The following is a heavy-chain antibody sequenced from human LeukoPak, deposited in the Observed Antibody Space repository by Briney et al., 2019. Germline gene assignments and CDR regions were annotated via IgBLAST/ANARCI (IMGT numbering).Heavy chain of an antibody. Sequence: MPSETLSLTCAVSGGSISSGSYSWSWIRQPPGKGLEWIGYIYPRGSTYYNPSLKSRVILSLDKSANQFSLNLSSVTAADTAVYYCARFSPRAMGNYLDFWGQGTLVTVSS. D-gene: IGHD7-27*01. CDR2: IYPRGST. J-gene: IGHJ4*02. CDR1: GGSISSGSYS. V-gene: IGHV4-30-2*01. CDR3: ARFSPRAMGNYLDF.